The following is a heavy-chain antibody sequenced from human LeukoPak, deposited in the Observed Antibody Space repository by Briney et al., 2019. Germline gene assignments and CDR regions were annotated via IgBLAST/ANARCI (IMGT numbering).Heavy chain of an antibody. Sequence: GGSLRLSCAASGFTVSSNYMSWVRQAPGEGLEWVSYISSSSSTIYYADSVKGRFTISRDNAKNSLYLQMNSLRAEDTAVYYCGRGPLNCSGGSCYRPPENNWFDPWGQGTLVTVYS. J-gene: IGHJ5*02. CDR2: ISSSSSTI. D-gene: IGHD2-15*01. CDR1: GFTVSSNY. V-gene: IGHV3-48*01. CDR3: GRGPLNCSGGSCYRPPENNWFDP.